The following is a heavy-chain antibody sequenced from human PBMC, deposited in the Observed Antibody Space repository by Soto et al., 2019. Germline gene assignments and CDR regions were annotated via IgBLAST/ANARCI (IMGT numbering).Heavy chain of an antibody. V-gene: IGHV1-2*02. CDR3: ARGGGVGVAGSATFDM. J-gene: IGHJ3*02. D-gene: IGHD3-3*01. CDR2: INPATGAA. CDR1: GYPVTAYY. Sequence: QLHLVQSGAVVKKPGASVTVSCSASGYPVTAYYMHWVRQAPERGLEWMGGINPATGAAKYTQTFQGRVTMTRDTSTSTVFMELRGLTSEDTAVFYCARGGGVGVAGSATFDMWGQGTLVTVSS.